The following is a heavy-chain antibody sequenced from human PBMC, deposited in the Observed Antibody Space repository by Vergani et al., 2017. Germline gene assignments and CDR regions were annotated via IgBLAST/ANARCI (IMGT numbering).Heavy chain of an antibody. J-gene: IGHJ5*02. Sequence: QVQLQESGPGLVKPSQTLSLTCTVSGGSISSYYWSWIRQPPGKGLEWIGFIYYSGSTNYNPSLKSRVTISVDTSKNQFSLKLSSVTAADTAVYYCARGWGYSRPGQTFDPWDQGTLVTVSS. CDR1: GGSISSYY. CDR2: IYYSGST. V-gene: IGHV4-59*01. CDR3: ARGWGYSRPGQTFDP. D-gene: IGHD6-13*01.